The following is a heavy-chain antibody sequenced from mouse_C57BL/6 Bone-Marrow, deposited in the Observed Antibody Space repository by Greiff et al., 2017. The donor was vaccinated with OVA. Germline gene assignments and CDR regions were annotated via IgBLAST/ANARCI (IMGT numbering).Heavy chain of an antibody. CDR1: GFNIKDDY. V-gene: IGHV14-4*01. Sequence: VHVKQSGAELVRPGASVKLSCTASGFNIKDDYMHWVKQRPEQGLEWIGWIDPENGDTEYASKFQGKATITADTSSNTAYLQLSSLTSEDTAVYYRTPYYYGRWYFDVWGTGTTVTVSS. J-gene: IGHJ1*03. CDR2: IDPENGDT. D-gene: IGHD1-1*01. CDR3: TPYYYGRWYFDV.